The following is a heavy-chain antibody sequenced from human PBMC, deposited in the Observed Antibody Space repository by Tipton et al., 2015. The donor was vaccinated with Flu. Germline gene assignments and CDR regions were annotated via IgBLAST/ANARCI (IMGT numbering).Heavy chain of an antibody. D-gene: IGHD3-9*01. CDR2: INHSGST. CDR1: GGSFSGYY. CDR3: ARGVDILTGYYKGRVAFDI. J-gene: IGHJ3*02. V-gene: IGHV4-34*01. Sequence: TLSITCAVYGGSFSGYYWSWIRQPPGKGLAWIGEINHSGSTNYNPSLKSRVTISVDTSKNQFSLKLSSVTAADTAVYYCARGVDILTGYYKGRVAFDIWGQGTMVTVSS.